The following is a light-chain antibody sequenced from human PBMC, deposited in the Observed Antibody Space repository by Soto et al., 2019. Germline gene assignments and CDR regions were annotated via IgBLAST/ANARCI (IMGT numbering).Light chain of an antibody. CDR1: SSDVGRYNY. Sequence: QSALTQPRSVSESPGQSVTISCTGTSSDVGRYNYVSWYQQHPGKAPKLMIYDVSKRPSGVPDRFSGSKSGNTASLTISGLQAEDEADYYCCSYAGSYTVYVFGTGTKVTVL. V-gene: IGLV2-11*01. CDR3: CSYAGSYTVYV. CDR2: DVS. J-gene: IGLJ1*01.